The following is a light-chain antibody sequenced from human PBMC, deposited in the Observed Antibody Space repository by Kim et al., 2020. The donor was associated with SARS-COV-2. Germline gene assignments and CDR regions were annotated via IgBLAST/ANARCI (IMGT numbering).Light chain of an antibody. CDR2: YDS. CDR1: RLGDKY. Sequence: SYELTQPPSVSVSAGQTASITCSGDRLGDKYASWYQRKPGQSPVLVIYYDSKRPSGISERFSGSNFSGSNSGNTATLTISGTQAMDEADYYCQAWDSSTVVFGGGTQLTVL. V-gene: IGLV3-1*01. CDR3: QAWDSSTVV. J-gene: IGLJ2*01.